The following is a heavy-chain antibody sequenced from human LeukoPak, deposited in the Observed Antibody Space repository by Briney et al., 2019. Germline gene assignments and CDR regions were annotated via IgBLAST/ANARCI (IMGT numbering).Heavy chain of an antibody. Sequence: PSETLSLTCTVSGVSISSGGYYWSCIRQHPGKGLEWIGYIYYSGSTYYNPSLKSRVTISVDTSKNQFSLKLSSVTAADTAVYYCARGGSIYYYYGMDVWGQGTTVTVSS. D-gene: IGHD2/OR15-2a*01. CDR1: GVSISSGGYY. CDR3: ARGGSIYYYYGMDV. CDR2: IYYSGST. J-gene: IGHJ6*02. V-gene: IGHV4-31*03.